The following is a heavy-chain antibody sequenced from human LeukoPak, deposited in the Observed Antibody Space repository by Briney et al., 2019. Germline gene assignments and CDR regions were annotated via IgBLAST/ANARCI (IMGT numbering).Heavy chain of an antibody. V-gene: IGHV4-59*01. Sequence: SETLSLTCTVSGGSISSDYWNWIRQPPGKGLEWIGYIYYSGTTNYNPSLQSRVTISVDTSKNQFSLNLSSVTTADTAVYYCARGTTLFCSGGSCYSHPFDYWGQGTLVTVSS. CDR3: ARGTTLFCSGGSCYSHPFDY. J-gene: IGHJ4*02. CDR1: GGSISSDY. CDR2: IYYSGTT. D-gene: IGHD2-15*01.